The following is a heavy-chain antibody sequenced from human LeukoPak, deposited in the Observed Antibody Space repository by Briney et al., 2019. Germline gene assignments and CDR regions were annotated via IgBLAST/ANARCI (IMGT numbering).Heavy chain of an antibody. D-gene: IGHD3-10*01. J-gene: IGHJ3*02. CDR3: ARGFLGITLLLGAFDI. CDR2: ITTSSSYI. CDR1: GFTFSDYY. Sequence: GGSLRLSCAASGFTFSDYYMSWIRQAPGKGLEWVSSITTSSSYIYYADSVKGRFTISRDNAKNSLYLQMNSLRAEDTAVYYCARGFLGITLLLGAFDIWGQGTMVTVSS. V-gene: IGHV3-11*06.